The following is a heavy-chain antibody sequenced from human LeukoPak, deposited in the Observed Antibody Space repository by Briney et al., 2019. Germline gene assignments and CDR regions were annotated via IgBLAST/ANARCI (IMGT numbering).Heavy chain of an antibody. J-gene: IGHJ6*03. V-gene: IGHV4-34*01. CDR1: GGSFIGYY. D-gene: IGHD6-13*01. CDR3: ARVGSSIAAAGTEYYYYYYMDV. CDR2: INHSGST. Sequence: SETLSLTCAVYGGSFIGYYWSWIRQPPGKGMEWIGEINHSGSTNYNPSLKSRVTISVDTSKNQFSLKLSSVTAADTAVYYCARVGSSIAAAGTEYYYYYYMDVWGKGTTVTISS.